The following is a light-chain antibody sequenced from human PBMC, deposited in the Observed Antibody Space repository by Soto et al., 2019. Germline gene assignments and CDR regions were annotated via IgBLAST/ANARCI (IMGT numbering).Light chain of an antibody. Sequence: EIVMTQSPATLSVSPGERATLSRRASQSVSSNLAWYQQKPGQAPRLLIYGASTRASGIPASFSGSGSGTEFTLTISSLQSEDFAVYYCQQYNTRPRTFGQGTKVDIK. CDR2: GAS. CDR1: QSVSSN. CDR3: QQYNTRPRT. V-gene: IGKV3-15*01. J-gene: IGKJ1*01.